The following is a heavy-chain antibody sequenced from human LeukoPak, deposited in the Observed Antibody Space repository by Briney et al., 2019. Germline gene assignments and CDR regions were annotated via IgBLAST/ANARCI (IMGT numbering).Heavy chain of an antibody. CDR1: GFTFSSYA. CDR2: ISYDGSNK. D-gene: IGHD1-26*01. J-gene: IGHJ4*02. V-gene: IGHV3-30-3*01. Sequence: GGSLRLSCAASGFTFSSYAMHWVRQAPGKGLEWVAVISYDGSNKYYADSVKGRFTISRDNSKNTLYLQVNSLRAEDTAVYYCARTLFRWELLPLLDYWGQGTLVTVSS. CDR3: ARTLFRWELLPLLDY.